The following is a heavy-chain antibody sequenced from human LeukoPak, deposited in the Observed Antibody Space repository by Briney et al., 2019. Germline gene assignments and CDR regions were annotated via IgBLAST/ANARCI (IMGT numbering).Heavy chain of an antibody. V-gene: IGHV3-21*01. CDR3: ARVTEGPYYFDY. Sequence: SGGSLRLSCAASGFSLSSYIMNWVRQAPGKGLEWVSSISSSSSYIYYADSVKGRFTISRDNAKNSLYLQMNSLRAEDTAVYYCARVTEGPYYFDYWGQGTLVTVSS. CDR1: GFSLSSYI. J-gene: IGHJ4*02. CDR2: ISSSSSYI.